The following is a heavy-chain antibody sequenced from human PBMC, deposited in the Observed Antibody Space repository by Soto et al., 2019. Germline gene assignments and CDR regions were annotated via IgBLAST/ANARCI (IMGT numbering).Heavy chain of an antibody. CDR2: ISTYSGDT. J-gene: IGHJ5*02. CDR3: ARHHGPTTSENWFDP. Sequence: ASGKVSCKASGYTFFTYDISWVRQAPGQGLEWMGWISTYSGDTKYAQKFQGRVTMTTDTSTTTAYLELRSLRSDDTAVYYCARHHGPTTSENWFDPWGQGTLVTVSS. V-gene: IGHV1-18*01. D-gene: IGHD5-12*01. CDR1: GYTFFTYD.